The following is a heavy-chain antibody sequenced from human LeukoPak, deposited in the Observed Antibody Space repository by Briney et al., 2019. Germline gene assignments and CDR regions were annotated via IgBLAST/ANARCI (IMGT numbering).Heavy chain of an antibody. J-gene: IGHJ4*02. D-gene: IGHD2-21*02. Sequence: ASVTVSCKASGYTFTSYGISWVRQAPGQGLEWMGWISAYNGNTNYAQKLQGRVSMTTDTSTSTAYMELRSLRSDDTAVYYCARDSGTARGHVKDYWGQGILVTVSS. V-gene: IGHV1-18*01. CDR2: ISAYNGNT. CDR3: ARDSGTARGHVKDY. CDR1: GYTFTSYG.